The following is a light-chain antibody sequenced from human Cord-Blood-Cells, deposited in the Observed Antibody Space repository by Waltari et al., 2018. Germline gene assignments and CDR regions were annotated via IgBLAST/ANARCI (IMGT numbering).Light chain of an antibody. V-gene: IGLV2-14*01. CDR2: DVS. CDR1: SSDVGGYNY. CDR3: SSYTSSSTWV. Sequence: QSAPTQPASVSGSPGQSIPISCTGTSSDVGGYNYVPWYQQHPGKAPKLMIYDVSKRPSGVSNRFSGSKSGNTASLTISGLQAEDEADYYCSSYTSSSTWVFGGGTKLTVL. J-gene: IGLJ3*02.